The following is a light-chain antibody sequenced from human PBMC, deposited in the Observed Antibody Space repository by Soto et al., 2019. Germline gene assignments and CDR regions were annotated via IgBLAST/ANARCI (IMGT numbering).Light chain of an antibody. CDR2: KAS. CDR1: QSISSY. V-gene: IGKV1-5*03. Sequence: DIQMTQYPSSLSASVGDRVTITCRASQSISSYLNWYQQKPGKAPKLLIYKASTLKTGVPSRFSGSGSGTEFTLTINSLQPDDFATYYCQRYNNYAGAFGQGTKVEN. CDR3: QRYNNYAGA. J-gene: IGKJ1*01.